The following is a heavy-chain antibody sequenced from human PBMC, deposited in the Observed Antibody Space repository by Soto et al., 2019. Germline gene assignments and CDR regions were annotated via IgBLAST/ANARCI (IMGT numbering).Heavy chain of an antibody. V-gene: IGHV3-9*01. CDR1: GFTFDDYA. CDR3: AKLEMADLHDAFDI. J-gene: IGHJ3*02. Sequence: EVQLVESGGGLVQPGRSLRLSCAASGFTFDDYAMHWVRQAPGKGLEWVSGISWNSGSIGYADSVKGRFTISRDNAKNSLYLQMNSLRAEDTALYYCAKLEMADLHDAFDIWGQGTMVTVSS. CDR2: ISWNSGSI.